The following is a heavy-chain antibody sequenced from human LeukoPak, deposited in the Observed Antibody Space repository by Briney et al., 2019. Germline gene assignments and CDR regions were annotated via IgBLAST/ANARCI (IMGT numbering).Heavy chain of an antibody. CDR2: ISGSGGST. Sequence: GGSLRLSCAASGFTFSSYAMSWVRQAPGKGLEWSPAISGSGGSTYYADSVKGRFTISRDNSKNTLYLQMNSLRAEDTAVYYCAKDKFGGWPSPGNDYWGQGTLVTVSS. CDR3: AKDKFGGWPSPGNDY. V-gene: IGHV3-23*01. J-gene: IGHJ4*02. CDR1: GFTFSSYA. D-gene: IGHD6-19*01.